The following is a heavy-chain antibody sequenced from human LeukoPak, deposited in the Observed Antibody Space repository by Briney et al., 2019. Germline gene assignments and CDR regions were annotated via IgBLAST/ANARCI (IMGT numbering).Heavy chain of an antibody. Sequence: GGSLRLSCAASGFTFSSYSMNWVRQAPGKGLEWVSSISSSSSYIYYADSVKGRFTISSDNAKNSLYLPMTSLRAEDTAVYYCPRIAAAGHFDYWGQGTLVTVSS. D-gene: IGHD6-13*01. CDR1: GFTFSSYS. CDR2: ISSSSSYI. J-gene: IGHJ4*02. V-gene: IGHV3-21*01. CDR3: PRIAAAGHFDY.